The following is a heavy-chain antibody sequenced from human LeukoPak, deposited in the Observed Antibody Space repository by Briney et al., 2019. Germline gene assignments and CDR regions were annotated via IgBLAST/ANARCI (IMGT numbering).Heavy chain of an antibody. Sequence: GRSLRLSCAASGFTFNSYWMRWVRQAPGRGLVWVSRIDEDGKTIDYADSVKGRFTISRDNAKDILYLQMSSLRDEDTAVYYCVSDLCGGDDQWGRGTLVTVSS. D-gene: IGHD3-3*01. J-gene: IGHJ5*02. CDR2: IDEDGKTI. CDR3: VSDLCGGDDQ. V-gene: IGHV3-74*01. CDR1: GFTFNSYW.